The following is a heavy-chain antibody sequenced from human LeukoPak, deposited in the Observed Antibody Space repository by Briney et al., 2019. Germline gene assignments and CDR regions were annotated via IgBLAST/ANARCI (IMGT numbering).Heavy chain of an antibody. J-gene: IGHJ6*02. Sequence: GGSLRLSCTGSGLTFGDHAMSWVRQAPGMGLEWVGLIRSKAYRGTTEYAASVKGRFTISRDDSASIAYLQMNSLRTEDTAVYYCARGPIQLWIHNAMDVWGQGTTVTVSS. V-gene: IGHV3-49*04. CDR1: GLTFGDHA. CDR2: IRSKAYRGTT. CDR3: ARGPIQLWIHNAMDV. D-gene: IGHD5-18*01.